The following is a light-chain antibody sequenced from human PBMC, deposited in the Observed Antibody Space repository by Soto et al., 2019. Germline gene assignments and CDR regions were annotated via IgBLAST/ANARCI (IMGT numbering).Light chain of an antibody. J-gene: IGKJ4*01. CDR1: QIVSSSY. Sequence: EIVLTQSPGTLSLSPGERATLSCRASQIVSSSYLAWYQQKPGQAPRLLIYGASSRATGLPDKFSGSGSGTDFTLTISRLEPEDFAVYYCQQYDISPLTFGGGTKVEIK. CDR3: QQYDISPLT. V-gene: IGKV3-20*01. CDR2: GAS.